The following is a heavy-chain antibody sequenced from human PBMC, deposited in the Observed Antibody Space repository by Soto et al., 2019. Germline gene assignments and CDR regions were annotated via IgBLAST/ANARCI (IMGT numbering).Heavy chain of an antibody. Sequence: PGGSLRLSCSASGFPSSSYWISWVRQAPGKGLEWVANIKQDGSEKYYVDSVKGRFTISRDNAKNSLYLQMNSLRAEDTAVYYCAREGHSSGWLKGYYYYYGMDVWGQGTTVTVSS. CDR2: IKQDGSEK. D-gene: IGHD6-19*01. J-gene: IGHJ6*02. CDR3: AREGHSSGWLKGYYYYYGMDV. CDR1: GFPSSSYW. V-gene: IGHV3-7*01.